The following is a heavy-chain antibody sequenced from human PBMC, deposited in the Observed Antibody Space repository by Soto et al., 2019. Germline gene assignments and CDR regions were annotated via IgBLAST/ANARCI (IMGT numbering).Heavy chain of an antibody. J-gene: IGHJ4*02. Sequence: QVQLQESGPGLVKPSQTLSLTCTVSGGSISSGGYYWSWIRQHPVKGLEWIGYIYYSGSTYYNPSLKSRVTISVDTSKNQFSLKLSSVTAADTAVYYCARIYYGSGSYSEEDYFDYWGQGTLVTVSS. D-gene: IGHD3-10*01. CDR1: GGSISSGGYY. V-gene: IGHV4-31*03. CDR3: ARIYYGSGSYSEEDYFDY. CDR2: IYYSGST.